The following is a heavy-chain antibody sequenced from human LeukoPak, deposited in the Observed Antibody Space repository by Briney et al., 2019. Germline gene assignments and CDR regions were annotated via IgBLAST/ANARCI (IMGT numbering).Heavy chain of an antibody. J-gene: IGHJ4*02. Sequence: ASVKVSCKASGYTFSSYYMHWVRQAPGQGLEWMGIINPSGGSTSYAQKFQGRVTMTRETSTRTVYMELGSLRSEDTAVYYCAREGTAGFDYWGQGTLVTVSS. CDR2: INPSGGST. CDR3: AREGTAGFDY. V-gene: IGHV1-46*01. D-gene: IGHD2-21*02. CDR1: GYTFSSYY.